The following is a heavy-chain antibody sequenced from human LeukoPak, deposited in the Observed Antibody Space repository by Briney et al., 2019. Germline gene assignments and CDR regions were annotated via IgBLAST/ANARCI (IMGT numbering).Heavy chain of an antibody. CDR2: IHYTGST. CDR3: TRSVGYTSGWYWFDA. J-gene: IGHJ5*02. Sequence: SETLSLTCSVSGGSISGYYWSWIRQSPGKDLEWIGYIHYTGSTKYNPSLNSRVTISLDTSKNQFSLTVTSVTAADTAVYYCTRSVGYTSGWYWFDACGQGTLVTVSS. D-gene: IGHD6-19*01. V-gene: IGHV4-59*01. CDR1: GGSISGYY.